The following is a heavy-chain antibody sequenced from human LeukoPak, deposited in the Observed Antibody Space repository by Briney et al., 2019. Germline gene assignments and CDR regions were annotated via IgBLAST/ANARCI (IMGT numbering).Heavy chain of an antibody. CDR1: GDSITTYY. D-gene: IGHD6-19*01. V-gene: IGHV4-59*01. CDR3: ARDTVSGSGWYQI. CDR2: MSYRGST. J-gene: IGHJ3*02. Sequence: SETLSLTCTVSGDSITTYYWSWSRQTPGKGLEWIAYMSYRGSTDYNPSLQSRVTISIDTSKNQFSLNLKSATAADTAVYYCARDTVSGSGWYQIWGQGTMVTVSS.